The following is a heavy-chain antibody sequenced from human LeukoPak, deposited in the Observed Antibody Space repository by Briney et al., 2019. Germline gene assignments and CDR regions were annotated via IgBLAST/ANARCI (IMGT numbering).Heavy chain of an antibody. CDR2: IYYSGST. Sequence: SETLSLTCTVSGGSISSSSYYWGWIRQPPGKGLEWIGAIYYSGSTYYNPSLKSRVTISVATSKNQFSLKLSSVTAADTAVYYCARGIIRGAATFDYWGQGTLVTVSS. D-gene: IGHD1-14*01. J-gene: IGHJ4*02. CDR1: GGSISSSSYY. V-gene: IGHV4-39*01. CDR3: ARGIIRGAATFDY.